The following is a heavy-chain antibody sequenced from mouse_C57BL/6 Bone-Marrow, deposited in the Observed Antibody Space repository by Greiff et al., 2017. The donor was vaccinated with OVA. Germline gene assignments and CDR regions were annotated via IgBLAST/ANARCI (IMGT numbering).Heavy chain of an antibody. CDR1: GYTFTSYW. Sequence: QVQLKQPGAELVKPGASVQMSCKASGYTFTSYWITWVKQRPGQGLEWIGDIYPGSGSTNYNEKFKSKATLTVDTSSSTAYMQLSSLTSEDSAVYYCARSSYYSNFDYWGQGTTLTVSS. J-gene: IGHJ2*01. D-gene: IGHD2-5*01. V-gene: IGHV1-55*01. CDR2: IYPGSGST. CDR3: ARSSYYSNFDY.